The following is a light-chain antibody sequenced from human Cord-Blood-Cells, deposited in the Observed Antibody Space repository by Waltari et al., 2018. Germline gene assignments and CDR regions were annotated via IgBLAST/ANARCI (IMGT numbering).Light chain of an antibody. V-gene: IGKV1-8*01. CDR3: QQYYSYPPWT. CDR2: AAS. CDR1: QGISSD. Sequence: AIRITQSPSSLSASTGDRVTITCRASQGISSDLAWYQQKPGKAPKLLIYAASTLQSGVPSRFSGSGSGTDFTLTISCLQSEDFATYYCQQYYSYPPWTFGQGTKVEIK. J-gene: IGKJ1*01.